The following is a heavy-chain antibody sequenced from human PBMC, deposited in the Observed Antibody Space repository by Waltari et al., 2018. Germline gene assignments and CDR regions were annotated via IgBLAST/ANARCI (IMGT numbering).Heavy chain of an antibody. Sequence: CAASGFTFTRYWMHWVRQAPGKGLVWVSRINIDESGTSYVDSVKGRFTISRDNTKNTLYLQMNSLRAEDTAVYYCARSCGLRCHWFDPWGQGTLVTVSS. CDR2: INIDESGT. CDR1: GFTFTRYW. D-gene: IGHD4-17*01. CDR3: ARSCGLRCHWFDP. V-gene: IGHV3-74*01. J-gene: IGHJ5*02.